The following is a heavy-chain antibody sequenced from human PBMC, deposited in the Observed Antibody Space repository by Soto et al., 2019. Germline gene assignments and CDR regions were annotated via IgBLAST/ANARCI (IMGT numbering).Heavy chain of an antibody. J-gene: IGHJ4*02. V-gene: IGHV1-46*03. D-gene: IGHD6-13*01. CDR2: INPSGGYT. CDR1: GYTFTSYY. CDR3: ARVFGSGWSRAFFDY. Sequence: ASVKVSCKASGYTFTSYYMNWVRQAPGQGLEWLGIINPSGGYTTYAQRFLGRVTMTSDTSTSTVHMELGSLTSEDTAVYYCARVFGSGWSRAFFDYWGQGTLVTVSS.